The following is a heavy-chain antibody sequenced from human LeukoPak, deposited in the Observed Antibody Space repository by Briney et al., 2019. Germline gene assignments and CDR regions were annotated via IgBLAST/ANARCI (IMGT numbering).Heavy chain of an antibody. CDR3: AKTAEYDFWSGYDY. V-gene: IGHV3-30*18. Sequence: GGSLRLSCAASGFTFSSYAMHWVRQAPGKGLEWVAVISYDGSNKYYADSVKGRFTISRDNSKNTLYLQMNSLRAEDTAVYYCAKTAEYDFWSGYDYWGQGTLVTVSS. CDR2: ISYDGSNK. D-gene: IGHD3-3*01. J-gene: IGHJ4*02. CDR1: GFTFSSYA.